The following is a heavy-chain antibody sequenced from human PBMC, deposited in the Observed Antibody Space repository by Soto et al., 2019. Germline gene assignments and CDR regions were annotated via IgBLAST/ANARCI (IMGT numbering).Heavy chain of an antibody. V-gene: IGHV4-61*01. Sequence: SETLSLTCTVSGGSVSSANYYWGWIRQPPGKGLEWIGSIYYSGNTNYNPSLNSRVTISVDTSKNQFSLRLSPVTAADTAVYYCARVSGSYYHVYYFDYWGQGTLVTVSS. J-gene: IGHJ4*02. D-gene: IGHD1-26*01. CDR2: IYYSGNT. CDR1: GGSVSSANYY. CDR3: ARVSGSYYHVYYFDY.